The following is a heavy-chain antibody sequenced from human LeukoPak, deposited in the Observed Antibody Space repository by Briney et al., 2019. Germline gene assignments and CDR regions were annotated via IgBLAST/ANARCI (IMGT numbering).Heavy chain of an antibody. V-gene: IGHV4-39*01. CDR3: ARTYSSSWYQSSDWFDP. CDR2: IYYSGST. Sequence: SETLSLTCTVSGGSISSSSYYWGWLRQPPGKGLEWFGSIYYSGSTYYNPSLKSRVTISVDTSKNQFSLKLSSVTAADTAVYYCARTYSSSWYQSSDWFDPWGQGTLVTVSS. CDR1: GGSISSSSYY. D-gene: IGHD6-13*01. J-gene: IGHJ5*02.